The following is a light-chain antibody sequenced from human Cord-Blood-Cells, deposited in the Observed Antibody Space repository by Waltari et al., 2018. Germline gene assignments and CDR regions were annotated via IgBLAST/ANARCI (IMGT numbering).Light chain of an antibody. CDR2: GAP. CDR3: QQYNNWPPLT. J-gene: IGKJ4*01. V-gene: IGKV3-15*01. CDR1: QSVSSN. Sequence: EIVMTQSPATLSVSPGERATISCRASQSVSSNLAWYQQKPGQAPRLLIYGAPTRATGIPARFSGSGSGTEFTLTISSLQSEDFAVYYCQQYNNWPPLTFGGGTKVEIK.